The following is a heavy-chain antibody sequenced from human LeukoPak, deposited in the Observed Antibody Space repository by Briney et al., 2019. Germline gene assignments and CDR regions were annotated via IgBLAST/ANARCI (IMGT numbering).Heavy chain of an antibody. CDR2: INPNSGGT. D-gene: IGHD6-13*01. CDR3: ARAPLRSKGLGVVY. V-gene: IGHV1-2*04. Sequence: ASVKVSCKASGYTFTGYYMHWVRQAPGQGLEWMGWINPNSGGTNYAQKFQGWVTMTRDTSISTAYMELSRLRSDDTAVYYCARAPLRSKGLGVVYWGQGTLVTVSS. J-gene: IGHJ4*02. CDR1: GYTFTGYY.